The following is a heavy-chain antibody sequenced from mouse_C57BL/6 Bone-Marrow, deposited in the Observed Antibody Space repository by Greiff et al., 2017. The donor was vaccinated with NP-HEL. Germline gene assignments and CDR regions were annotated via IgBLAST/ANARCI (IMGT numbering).Heavy chain of an antibody. CDR1: GYAFSSSW. D-gene: IGHD1-1*01. Sequence: VKLVESGPELVKPGASVKISCKASGYAFSSSWMNWVKQRPGKGLEWIGRIYPGDGDTNYNGKFKGKATLTADKSSSTAYMQLSSLTSEDSAVYFCARPYGSSSWFAYWGQGTLVTVSA. J-gene: IGHJ3*01. CDR2: IYPGDGDT. CDR3: ARPYGSSSWFAY. V-gene: IGHV1-82*01.